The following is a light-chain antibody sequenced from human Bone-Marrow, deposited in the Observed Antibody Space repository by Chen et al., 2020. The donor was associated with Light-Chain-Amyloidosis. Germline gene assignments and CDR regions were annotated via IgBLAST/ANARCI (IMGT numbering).Light chain of an antibody. J-gene: IGLJ2*01. V-gene: IGLV3-25*03. CDR1: DLPTKY. CDR2: RDT. CDR3: QSADSSGTYEVI. Sequence: SYELTQPPSVSVSPGQTARITCSGDDLPTKYAYWYQQKPGQAPELVIHRDTERPSGISERFSGDSSGTTATLTISGVQAEDEADYHCQSADSSGTYEVIFGGGTKLTVL.